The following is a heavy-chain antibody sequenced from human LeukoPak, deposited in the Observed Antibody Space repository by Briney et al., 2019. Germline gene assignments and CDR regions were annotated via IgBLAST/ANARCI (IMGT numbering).Heavy chain of an antibody. CDR1: GGSISSHY. Sequence: SETLSLTCTVSGGSISSHYWSWIRQPPGKGLEWIGYIYYSGSTNYTPSLKSRVTISVDTSKNQFSLKLSSVTAADTAVYYCARVGGNLGFDYWGQGTLVTVSS. CDR3: ARVGGNLGFDY. CDR2: IYYSGST. J-gene: IGHJ4*02. V-gene: IGHV4-59*11. D-gene: IGHD4-23*01.